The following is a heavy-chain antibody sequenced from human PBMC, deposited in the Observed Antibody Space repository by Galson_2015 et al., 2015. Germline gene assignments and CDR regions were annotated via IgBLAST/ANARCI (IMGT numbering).Heavy chain of an antibody. CDR1: GFTFTSYG. CDR2: IWYDGSKK. Sequence: SLRLSCAASGFTFTSYGMHWVRQAPGKGLEWVAVIWYDGSKKYYADSVKGRFTISRDNSKNTLFLQMDSLRAEDTAVYYCARGPNYFDYWGQGTLVTVSS. V-gene: IGHV3-33*01. J-gene: IGHJ4*02. CDR3: ARGPNYFDY.